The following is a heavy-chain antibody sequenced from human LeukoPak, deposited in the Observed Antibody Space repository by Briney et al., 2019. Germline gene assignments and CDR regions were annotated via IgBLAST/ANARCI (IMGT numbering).Heavy chain of an antibody. D-gene: IGHD6-19*01. J-gene: IGHJ4*02. CDR2: INTNTGNP. CDR1: GYTFTNYA. V-gene: IGHV7-4-1*02. Sequence: GASVKVSCKASGYTFTNYAMNWVRQAPGQGLEWMGWINTNTGNPTYAQGFTGRFVFSLDTSVSTAYLQISSLKAEDTAVYYCARDPEWISVAGYFDYWGQGTLVTVSS. CDR3: ARDPEWISVAGYFDY.